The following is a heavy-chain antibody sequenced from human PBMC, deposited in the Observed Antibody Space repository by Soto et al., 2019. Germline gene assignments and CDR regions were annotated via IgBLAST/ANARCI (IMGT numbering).Heavy chain of an antibody. CDR2: IYHSGST. CDR3: ARVNNWNYSGRRDWYFDL. J-gene: IGHJ2*01. CDR1: SGSISSSNW. V-gene: IGHV4-4*02. Sequence: QVQLQESGPGLVKPSGTLSLTCAVSSGSISSSNWWSWVRQPPGKGLEWIGEIYHSGSTNYNPSLKSRVTISVDKSKNQFSLKLSSVTAADTAVYYCARVNNWNYSGRRDWYFDLWGRGTLVTVSS. D-gene: IGHD1-7*01.